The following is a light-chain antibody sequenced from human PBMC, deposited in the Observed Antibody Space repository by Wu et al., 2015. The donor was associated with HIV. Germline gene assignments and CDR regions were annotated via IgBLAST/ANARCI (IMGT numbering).Light chain of an antibody. CDR3: QQSYSTPRAT. V-gene: IGKV1-39*01. CDR1: QSISSY. J-gene: IGKJ4*01. CDR2: AAS. Sequence: DIQMTQSPSSLSASVGDRVTITCRASQSISSYLNWYQQKPGKAPKLLIYAASSLQSGVPSRFSGSGSGTDFTLTISSLQPEDFATYYCQQSYSTPRATFGGRDQGGD.